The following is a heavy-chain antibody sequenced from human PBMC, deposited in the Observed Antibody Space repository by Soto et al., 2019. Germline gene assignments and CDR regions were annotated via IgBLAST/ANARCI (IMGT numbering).Heavy chain of an antibody. V-gene: IGHV1-69*02. Sequence: GASVKVCCKASGGTFSSYTSSWVRQAPGQGLEWMGRIIPILGIANYAQKFQGRVTITADKSTSTAYMELSSLRSEDTAVYYCAAPIAAADAFDIWGQGTMVTVSS. CDR1: GGTFSSYT. J-gene: IGHJ3*02. CDR2: IIPILGIA. D-gene: IGHD6-13*01. CDR3: AAPIAAADAFDI.